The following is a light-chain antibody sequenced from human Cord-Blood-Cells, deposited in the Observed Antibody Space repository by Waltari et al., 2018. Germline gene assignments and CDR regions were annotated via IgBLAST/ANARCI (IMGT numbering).Light chain of an antibody. CDR1: SSNSGAGYD. V-gene: IGLV1-40*01. Sequence: QSVLTQPPSVSRAPGQRVTISCTGSSSNSGAGYDVHWYQQLPGTAPKLLIYGNSNRPSGVPDRFSGSKSGTSASLAITGLQAEDEADYYCQSYDSSLSGVVFGGGTKLTVL. J-gene: IGLJ2*01. CDR2: GNS. CDR3: QSYDSSLSGVV.